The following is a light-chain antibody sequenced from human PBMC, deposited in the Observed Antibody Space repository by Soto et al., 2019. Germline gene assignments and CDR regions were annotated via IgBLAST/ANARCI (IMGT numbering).Light chain of an antibody. V-gene: IGKV3-15*01. CDR3: QQYNNWPRA. Sequence: VMTQSPATLSVSPGERATLSCRASQSLRSSLAWYQQKPGQAPRLLIYGASTRATGIPARFSGSGSGTEFTLTISSLQSEDFAVYYCQQYNNWPRAFGQGTKVDIK. CDR2: GAS. CDR1: QSLRSS. J-gene: IGKJ1*01.